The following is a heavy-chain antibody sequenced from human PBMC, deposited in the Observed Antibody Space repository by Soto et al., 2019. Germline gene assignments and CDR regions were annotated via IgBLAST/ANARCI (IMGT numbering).Heavy chain of an antibody. D-gene: IGHD6-19*01. J-gene: IGHJ3*02. CDR2: ISPHNDRT. V-gene: IGHV1-18*01. CDR3: ARDLYSSSGRYFDHDAFDI. CDR1: GYNFTSYG. Sequence: QVQLVQSGADVKKPGASVKVSCKASGYNFTSYGISWVRQAPGQGLEWMGWISPHNDRTKYARRFHDRVTMTTETPTSTVYMELGSLRSDDTAVYYCARDLYSSSGRYFDHDAFDIWGQGTVVTVSS.